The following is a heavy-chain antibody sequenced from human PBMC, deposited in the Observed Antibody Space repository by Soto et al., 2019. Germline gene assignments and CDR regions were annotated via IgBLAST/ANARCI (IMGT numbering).Heavy chain of an antibody. CDR1: GGSFSGYY. J-gene: IGHJ4*02. Sequence: SETLSLTCAVYGGSFSGYYWSWIRQPPGKGLEWIGEINHSGSTNYNPSLKSRVTISVDRSKNQFSLKLSSVTAADTAVYYCASGLVTTLHYWGQGTLVTVSS. CDR3: ASGLVTTLHY. V-gene: IGHV4-34*01. D-gene: IGHD4-17*01. CDR2: INHSGST.